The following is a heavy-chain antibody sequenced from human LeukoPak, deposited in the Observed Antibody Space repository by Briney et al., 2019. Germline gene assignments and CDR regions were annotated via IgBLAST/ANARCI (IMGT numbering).Heavy chain of an antibody. CDR3: ARHTYYYDSSGYSPTSG. CDR2: IYYSGSI. Sequence: SETLSLTCTVTGGSISSSSYYWGWIRQPPGKGLEWIGSIYYSGSIYYNPSLKSRVTISVDTSKNQFSLKLSSVTAADTAVYYCARHTYYYDSSGYSPTSGWGQGTLVTVSS. CDR1: GGSISSSSYY. D-gene: IGHD3-22*01. V-gene: IGHV4-39*01. J-gene: IGHJ4*02.